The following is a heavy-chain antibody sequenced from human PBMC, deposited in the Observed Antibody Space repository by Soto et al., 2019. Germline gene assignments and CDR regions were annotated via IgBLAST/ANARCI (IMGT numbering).Heavy chain of an antibody. CDR2: IKDDGSER. D-gene: IGHD3-3*01. CDR1: GFSFGSYW. Sequence: PGGSLRLSCAVSGFSFGSYWMSWVRQAPGKGLEWLASIKDDGSERYYLDSVKGRFTISRDNAKDSLSLQMNSLRGEDTAFYYCARDVRPVTIFGEALSGYFDFWGQGTLVTVSS. CDR3: ARDVRPVTIFGEALSGYFDF. J-gene: IGHJ4*02. V-gene: IGHV3-7*03.